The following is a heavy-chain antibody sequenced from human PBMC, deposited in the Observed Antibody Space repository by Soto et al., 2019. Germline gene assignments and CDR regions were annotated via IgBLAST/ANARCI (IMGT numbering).Heavy chain of an antibody. J-gene: IGHJ3*02. V-gene: IGHV3-48*03. Sequence: EVQLVESGGGLVQPGGSLRLSCAASGFTFSSYEMNWVRQAPGKGLEWVSYISSSGSTIYYADSVKGRFTISRDNAKNSLYLQMNSLRAEDTAVYYCARNYGDYDDAFDIWCQGTMVTVSS. D-gene: IGHD4-17*01. CDR2: ISSSGSTI. CDR1: GFTFSSYE. CDR3: ARNYGDYDDAFDI.